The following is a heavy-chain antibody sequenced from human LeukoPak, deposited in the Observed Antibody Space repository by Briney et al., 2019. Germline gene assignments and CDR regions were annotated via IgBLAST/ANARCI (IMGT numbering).Heavy chain of an antibody. V-gene: IGHV3-23*01. J-gene: IGHJ4*02. CDR2: ISSCGEFT. CDR3: VKDRPNYYESNGDYYKRDGDF. Sequence: GGSLRLSCAASGFTFHNFAMSWVRQAPGKGLEWVSSISSCGEFTFYADSVKGRFTIFRDNSRYTLYLQMNSLRAEDAAMYYCVKDRPNYYESNGDYYKRDGDFWGQGTLVTVSA. CDR1: GFTFHNFA. D-gene: IGHD3-22*01.